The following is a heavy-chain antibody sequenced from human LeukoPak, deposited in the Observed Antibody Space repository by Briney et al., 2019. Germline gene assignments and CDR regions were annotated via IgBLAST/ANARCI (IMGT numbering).Heavy chain of an antibody. CDR2: ISANSFYT. CDR1: GFTFSNHG. D-gene: IGHD1-1*01. Sequence: AGGSLRLSCAASGFTFSNHGMSWVHQAPGKGLEWVSSISANSFYTYYADSVKGRFTVSRDNSKNTLYLQMNNMAAEDTAVYFCAKIGVSGSWFFDLWGRGTLLSVSS. J-gene: IGHJ2*01. V-gene: IGHV3-23*01. CDR3: AKIGVSGSWFFDL.